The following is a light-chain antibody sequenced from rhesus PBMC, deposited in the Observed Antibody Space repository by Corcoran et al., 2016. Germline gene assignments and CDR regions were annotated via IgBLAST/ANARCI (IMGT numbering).Light chain of an antibody. CDR2: YTD. J-gene: IGKJ4*01. CDR1: QDINTY. Sequence: DIQMTQSPSSLSASVGDRVTITCRASQDINTYLNWYQQKPGKAPKLLIYYTDRLESGVQSRFSGSGSWTEVTRTISSLQPEEFGTYYCQQYKSLLTFGGGTRVESK. V-gene: IGKV1-32*05. CDR3: QQYKSLLT.